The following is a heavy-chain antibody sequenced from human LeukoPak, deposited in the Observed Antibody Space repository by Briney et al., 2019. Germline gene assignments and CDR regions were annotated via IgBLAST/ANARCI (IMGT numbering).Heavy chain of an antibody. V-gene: IGHV1-24*01. CDR2: FDPEDVET. D-gene: IGHD2-15*01. J-gene: IGHJ3*02. CDR1: GYTLTELS. CDR3: AAIEIYCSGGSCQTFAFDI. Sequence: VASVKVSCKVSGYTLTELSMHWGRQAPGKGLEWMGGFDPEDVETIYAQKFQGRVTMTEDTSTDTAYMELSSLRSEDTAVYYCAAIEIYCSGGSCQTFAFDIWGQGTMVTVSS.